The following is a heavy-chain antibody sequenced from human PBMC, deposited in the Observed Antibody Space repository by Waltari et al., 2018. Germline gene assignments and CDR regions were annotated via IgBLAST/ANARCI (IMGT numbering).Heavy chain of an antibody. V-gene: IGHV4-39*01. J-gene: IGHJ4*02. CDR3: ARTYSSGWYPYYFDY. Sequence: QLQLQESGPGLVKPSETLSLTCTVSGGSISSSSYYWGWIRQPPGKGLEWIGSIYYSGITTYHPALKSRVTRSVDTSKNQVSRKLSSVTAADTAVYYCARTYSSGWYPYYFDYWGQGTLVTVSS. D-gene: IGHD6-19*01. CDR1: GGSISSSSYY. CDR2: IYYSGIT.